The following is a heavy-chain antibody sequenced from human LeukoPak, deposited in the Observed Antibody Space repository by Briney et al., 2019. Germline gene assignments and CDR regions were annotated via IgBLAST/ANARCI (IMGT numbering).Heavy chain of an antibody. V-gene: IGHV3-23*01. CDR2: INGNGGST. CDR1: GFTFSNYA. Sequence: GGSLRLSCATSGFTFSNYAMTWVRQAPGKGLEGVSSINGNGGSTYYADSVKGRFTISRDNSKNTLYLQMNSLRAEDTAVYYCAKFYYCSGSQREGYWRQGALVIVSS. D-gene: IGHD3-10*01. J-gene: IGHJ4*02. CDR3: AKFYYCSGSQREGY.